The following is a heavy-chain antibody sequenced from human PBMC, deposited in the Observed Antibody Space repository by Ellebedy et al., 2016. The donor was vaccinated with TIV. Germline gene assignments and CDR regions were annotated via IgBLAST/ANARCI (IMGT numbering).Heavy chain of an antibody. CDR1: GGSISSRGYY. D-gene: IGHD5-24*01. Sequence: SETLSLTXTVSGGSISSRGYYWSWIRQHPEKGLEWIGFIYYIGSTSYNPSLKSRLSLSVDTSKNHFSLRLISVTAADTAVYYCARRVEMGGASPSLSAWLDPWGRGALVTVSS. J-gene: IGHJ5*02. V-gene: IGHV4-31*03. CDR3: ARRVEMGGASPSLSAWLDP. CDR2: IYYIGST.